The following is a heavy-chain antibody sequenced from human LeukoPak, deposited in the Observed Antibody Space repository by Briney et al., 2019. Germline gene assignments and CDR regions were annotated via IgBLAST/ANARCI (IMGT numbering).Heavy chain of an antibody. D-gene: IGHD4-17*01. J-gene: IGHJ4*02. CDR2: ISNGGNT. Sequence: GGSLRLLCAASGFSVSNTYMSWVRQARGKGRGGVAIISNGGNTYYAQSVKGRFTISSNNSQDTLNLRMNKLAPDDTAGYCCAKGTVTAPDFWGQGTLVTVSS. CDR1: GFSVSNTY. CDR3: AKGTVTAPDF. V-gene: IGHV3-53*01.